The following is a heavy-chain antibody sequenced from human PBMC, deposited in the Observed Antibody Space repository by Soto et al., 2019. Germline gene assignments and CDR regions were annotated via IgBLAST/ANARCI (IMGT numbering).Heavy chain of an antibody. CDR2: ISGNGDSA. V-gene: IGHV3-23*01. D-gene: IGHD6-19*01. CDR1: GFTFRDYA. CDR3: GKERRGSGWSVCNF. Sequence: VQLLESGGGLVQPGGSPRLSCAAPGFTFRDYAMNWVRLSPGKGLEWVSDISGNGDSARHADSVKGRFTISRDNSRNTLYLQMNSLRVDDTAVYYCGKERRGSGWSVCNFWGQGTLVTVSS. J-gene: IGHJ4*02.